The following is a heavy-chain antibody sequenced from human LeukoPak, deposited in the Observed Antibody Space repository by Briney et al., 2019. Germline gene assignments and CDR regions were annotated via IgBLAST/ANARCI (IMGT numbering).Heavy chain of an antibody. CDR2: IYYSGST. Sequence: PSEALSLTCTVSGGSISSYYWSWIRQPPGKGLEWIGYIYYSGSTNHNPSLKSRVTISVDTSKNQFSLKLSSVTAADTAVYYCARDNPGGPLLLPHAFDIWGQGTMVTVSS. CDR1: GGSISSYY. V-gene: IGHV4-59*01. D-gene: IGHD2-21*02. J-gene: IGHJ3*02. CDR3: ARDNPGGPLLLPHAFDI.